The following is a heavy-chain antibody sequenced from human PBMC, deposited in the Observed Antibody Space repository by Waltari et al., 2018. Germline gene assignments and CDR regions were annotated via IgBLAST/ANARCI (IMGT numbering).Heavy chain of an antibody. D-gene: IGHD6-13*01. J-gene: IGHJ5*02. V-gene: IGHV4-39*01. Sequence: QLQLQESGPGLVKPSETLSLTCTVSGGSISSSSYYWGWIRQPPGKGLGWIGSIYYSGSTYYNPSLKSRVTISVDTSKNQFSLKLSSVTAADTAVYYCARQEAAAGNWFDPWGQGTLVTVSS. CDR3: ARQEAAAGNWFDP. CDR2: IYYSGST. CDR1: GGSISSSSYY.